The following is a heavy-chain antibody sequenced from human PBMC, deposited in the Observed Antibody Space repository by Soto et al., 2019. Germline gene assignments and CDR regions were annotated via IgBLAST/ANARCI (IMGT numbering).Heavy chain of an antibody. D-gene: IGHD1-26*01. CDR1: GFTFGNYW. CDR2: IHSDGRIT. V-gene: IGHV3-74*01. CDR3: ARGRGSFYLDF. Sequence: EVQLVESGGGLVQPGGSLRLSCAASGFTFGNYWMYWVRQAPGKGLEWVSRIHSDGRITTYADSVKGRFTISGDVAKNTLYLQMDSLRAEDTAIYYCARGRGSFYLDFWGQGALVTVSS. J-gene: IGHJ4*02.